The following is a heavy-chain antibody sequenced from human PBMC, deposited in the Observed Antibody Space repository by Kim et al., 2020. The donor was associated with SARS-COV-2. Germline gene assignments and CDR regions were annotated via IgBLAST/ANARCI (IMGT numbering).Heavy chain of an antibody. D-gene: IGHD5-12*01. CDR2: IYYSGST. CDR3: ARDPAIVATAGGPYYYYYGMDV. V-gene: IGHV4-59*13. J-gene: IGHJ6*02. Sequence: SETLSLTCTVSGGSISSYYWSWIRQPPGKGLEWIGYIYYSGSTNYNPSLKSRVTISVDTSKNQFSLKLSSVTAADTAVYYCARDPAIVATAGGPYYYYYGMDVWGQGTTVTVSS. CDR1: GGSISSYY.